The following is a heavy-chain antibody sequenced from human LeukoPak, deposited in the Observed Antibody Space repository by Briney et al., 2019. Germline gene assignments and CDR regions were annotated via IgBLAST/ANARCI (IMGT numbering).Heavy chain of an antibody. Sequence: GGSLRLSCAASGFTFSNAWMSWVRQAPGKGLEWVGRIKSKTDGGTTDYAAPVKGRFTISRDDSKNTLYLQMNSLKTEDTAVYYCTTYFEYSSSSPFDYWGQGTLVTVSS. J-gene: IGHJ4*02. CDR1: GFTFSNAW. D-gene: IGHD6-6*01. CDR3: TTYFEYSSSSPFDY. CDR2: IKSKTDGGTT. V-gene: IGHV3-15*01.